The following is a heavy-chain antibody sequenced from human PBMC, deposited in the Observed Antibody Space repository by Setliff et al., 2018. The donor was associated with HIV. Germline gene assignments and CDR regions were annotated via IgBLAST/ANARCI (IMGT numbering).Heavy chain of an antibody. D-gene: IGHD3-3*01. J-gene: IGHJ4*02. CDR1: GYSISSGYY. V-gene: IGHV4-38-2*02. CDR2: IYQTGST. Sequence: ETLSLTCSVSGYSISSGYYWGWIRQSPGEGLEWIGSIYQTGSTYYNPSFKSRVTVSLDMSKNQFSLKVKSVTDADTGVYYCARGSYRGSGFFVRYFDFWGQGSLVTVSS. CDR3: ARGSYRGSGFFVRYFDF.